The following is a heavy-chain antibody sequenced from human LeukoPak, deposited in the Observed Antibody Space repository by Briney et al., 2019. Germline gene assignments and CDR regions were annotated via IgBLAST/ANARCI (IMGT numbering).Heavy chain of an antibody. Sequence: PGGSLRLSCAASGFTFDDFDDYGMNWVRQAPGKGLEWVSYISGSGNTIYYADSVKGRFTISRDDAKNSLYLQMNSLRAEDTAVYYCVRDNSEAVAGTGRYYKGMDVWGQGTTVTVSS. D-gene: IGHD6-19*01. CDR1: GFTFDDFD. V-gene: IGHV3-48*03. CDR3: VRDNSEAVAGTGRYYKGMDV. CDR2: ISGSGNTI. J-gene: IGHJ6*02.